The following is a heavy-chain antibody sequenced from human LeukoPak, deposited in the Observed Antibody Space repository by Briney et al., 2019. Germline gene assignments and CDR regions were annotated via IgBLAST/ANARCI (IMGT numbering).Heavy chain of an antibody. V-gene: IGHV4-39*01. CDR3: ARGNNWPPQDYFAF. Sequence: AESLSLTRTVCGGSFSSGRSYWGWIRQAPGGGGEGFGNMYYSGRTYYNPSLKSRVPITIDAPNNQFSLKVSSVSAGDRGVYYCARGNNWPPQDYFAFSGEGIMVSVSS. J-gene: IGHJ4*02. D-gene: IGHD1-1*01. CDR1: GGSFSSGRSY. CDR2: MYYSGRT.